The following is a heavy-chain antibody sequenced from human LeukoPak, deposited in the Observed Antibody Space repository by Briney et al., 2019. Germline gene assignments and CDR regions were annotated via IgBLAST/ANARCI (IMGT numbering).Heavy chain of an antibody. CDR1: GGSISSYY. Sequence: SETLSLTCTVSGGSISSYYWNWIRQPPGKGLEWIGYIYYSGTTNYNPSLKSRVSMSVDTSKNQFSLKLSSVTAADTAVYFCARDWGVGGRPGYMDVWGKGTTVTVSS. CDR3: ARDWGVGGRPGYMDV. D-gene: IGHD6-6*01. V-gene: IGHV4-59*01. CDR2: IYYSGTT. J-gene: IGHJ6*03.